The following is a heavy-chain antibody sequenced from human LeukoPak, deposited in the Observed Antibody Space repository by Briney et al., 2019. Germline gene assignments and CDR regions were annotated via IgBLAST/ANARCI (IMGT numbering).Heavy chain of an antibody. J-gene: IGHJ3*02. CDR1: GGSISSYY. D-gene: IGHD3-10*02. CDR3: ATAAYVNAFDI. CDR2: IYYSGST. V-gene: IGHV4-59*01. Sequence: SETLSLTCTVSGGSISSYYWSWIRQPPGKGLEWIGYIYYSGSTNYNPSLKSRVTISVDTSKNQFSLKLSSVTAADTAVYYCATAAYVNAFDIWGQGTMVTVSS.